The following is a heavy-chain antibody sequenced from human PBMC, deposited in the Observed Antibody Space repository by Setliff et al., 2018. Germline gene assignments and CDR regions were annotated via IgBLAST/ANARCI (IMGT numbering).Heavy chain of an antibody. CDR3: ARPGLPLRYYYGMDV. CDR2: IWSDGTNK. CDR1: GFSFSSYG. Sequence: AGGSLRLSCAASGFSFSSYGMHWVRQDPGKGLEWVAFIWSDGTNKYYADSVKGRFTISKDNSKNTLYLQMNSLRTEDTAVYYCARPGLPLRYYYGMDVWGQGTTVTVSS. J-gene: IGHJ6*02. V-gene: IGHV3-30*02.